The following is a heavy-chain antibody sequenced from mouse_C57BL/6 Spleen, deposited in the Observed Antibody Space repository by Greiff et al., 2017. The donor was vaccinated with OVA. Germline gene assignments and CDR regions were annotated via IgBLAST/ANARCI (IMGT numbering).Heavy chain of an antibody. V-gene: IGHV10-3*01. D-gene: IGHD1-3*01. CDR3: VRRDAHGAMDY. CDR2: IRSKSSNYAT. CDR1: GFTFNTYA. Sequence: EVHLVESGGGLVQPKGSLKLSCAASGFTFNTYAMHWVRQAPGKGLEWVARIRSKSSNYATYYADSVKDRFTISRADAQSMLYLQMNNLKTEDTAIYCCVRRDAHGAMDYWGQGTSVTVSS. J-gene: IGHJ4*01.